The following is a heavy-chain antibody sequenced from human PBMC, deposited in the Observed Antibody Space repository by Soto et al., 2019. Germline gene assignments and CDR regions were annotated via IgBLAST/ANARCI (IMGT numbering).Heavy chain of an antibody. CDR2: IRSRANNFAT. CDR1: GFIFSGSA. Sequence: EVQLVESGGGLVQPGGSLKLSCAASGFIFSGSAIHWVRQASGKGLEWVGRIRSRANNFATSSAASVKGRFTFSRDDSKNTAYLQMNTLKPEDTAVYYCARGQGAAIGDYYYHGMDVWGQGTTLTVSS. D-gene: IGHD2-2*02. V-gene: IGHV3-73*02. CDR3: ARGQGAAIGDYYYHGMDV. J-gene: IGHJ6*02.